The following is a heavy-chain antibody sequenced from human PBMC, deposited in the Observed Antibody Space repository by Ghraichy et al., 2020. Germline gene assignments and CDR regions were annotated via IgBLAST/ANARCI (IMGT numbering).Heavy chain of an antibody. D-gene: IGHD4-17*01. Sequence: SETLSLTCNVSGGSFSGYDWSWIRQPPGKGLEWIGEIHHTGTTNYIPSLKSRVTLSLDPSKHHFSLKLTSVTAAATGVYYCARGRRAYGFWGAQTRPVFDPWAQGTLVTVSS. CDR1: GGSFSGYD. CDR2: IHHTGTT. J-gene: IGHJ5*02. CDR3: ARGRRAYGFWGAQTRPVFDP. V-gene: IGHV4-34*01.